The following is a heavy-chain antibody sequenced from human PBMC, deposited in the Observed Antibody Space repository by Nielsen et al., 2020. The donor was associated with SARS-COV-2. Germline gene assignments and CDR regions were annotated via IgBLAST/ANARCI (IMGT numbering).Heavy chain of an antibody. CDR3: ARQFVS. CDR2: ISYDGSNK. D-gene: IGHD3-16*01. V-gene: IGHV3-30-3*01. Sequence: GGSLRLSCAASGFTFSSYAMHWVRQAPGKGLEWVAVISYDGSNKYYADSVKGRFTISRDNARNSLHLQMISLTDEDTAVYYCARQFVSWGQGTLVTVSS. CDR1: GFTFSSYA. J-gene: IGHJ1*01.